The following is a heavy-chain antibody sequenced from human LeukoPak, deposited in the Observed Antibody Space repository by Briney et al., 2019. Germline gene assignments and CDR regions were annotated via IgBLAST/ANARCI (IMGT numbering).Heavy chain of an antibody. D-gene: IGHD5-18*01. Sequence: SETLSLTCTVSGGSISSYYWSWIRQPPGKGLEWIGYIYYSGSTNYNPSLKGRVTISVDTSKNQFSLKLSSVTAADTAVYYCARAEGYSYGYYFDYWGQGTLVTVSS. CDR2: IYYSGST. CDR1: GGSISSYY. J-gene: IGHJ4*02. CDR3: ARAEGYSYGYYFDY. V-gene: IGHV4-59*01.